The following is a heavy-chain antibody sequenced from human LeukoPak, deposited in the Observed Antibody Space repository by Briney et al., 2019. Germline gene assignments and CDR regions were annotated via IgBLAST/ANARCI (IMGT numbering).Heavy chain of an antibody. CDR2: IKQDGSDK. CDR1: GFTFSSYW. Sequence: PGGSLRLSCEASGFTFSSYWMSWVRQAPGKGLEWVAKIKQDGSDKYYVDSVKGRFTISRDNAKNSLYLQMNSLRAEDTAVYYCARGPTRANSSDYWGQGTLVTVSS. V-gene: IGHV3-7*01. CDR3: ARGPTRANSSDY. J-gene: IGHJ4*02. D-gene: IGHD2/OR15-2a*01.